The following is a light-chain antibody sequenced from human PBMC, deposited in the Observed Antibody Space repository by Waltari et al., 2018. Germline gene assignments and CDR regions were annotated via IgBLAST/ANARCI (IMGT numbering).Light chain of an antibody. CDR1: SSDAGGYLF. Sequence: QSALTQPASVSGSPGQSTTISCTGTSSDAGGYLFASWYQVHPGKVPKLIIYEVNRRPSGVSNRFSGSKSGNTASLTISGLQAEDEADFYCSSYASSGTLVFGSGTKVTVL. V-gene: IGLV2-14*01. J-gene: IGLJ1*01. CDR2: EVN. CDR3: SSYASSGTLV.